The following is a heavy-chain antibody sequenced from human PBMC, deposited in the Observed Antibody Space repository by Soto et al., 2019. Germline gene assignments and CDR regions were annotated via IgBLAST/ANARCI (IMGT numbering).Heavy chain of an antibody. V-gene: IGHV3-23*01. Sequence: GGSLRLSCAASGFTFSSDAMSWVRQAPGKGLEWVSAISGSGGSTYYADSVKGRFTISRDSSKNTLYLQMNSLRAEDTAVYYCEKEWERQNYFDYWGQGTLVTVSS. J-gene: IGHJ4*02. CDR2: ISGSGGST. CDR3: EKEWERQNYFDY. CDR1: GFTFSSDA. D-gene: IGHD1-1*01.